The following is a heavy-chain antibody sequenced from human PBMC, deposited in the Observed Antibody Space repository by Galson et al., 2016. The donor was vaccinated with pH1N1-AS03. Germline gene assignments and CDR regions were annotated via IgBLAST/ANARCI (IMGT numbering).Heavy chain of an antibody. CDR2: IYPGDSHT. V-gene: IGHV5-51*01. Sequence: QSGAEVKKPGESLKISCKGSGYNFDTYYIAWVRQMPGKGLEWIGVIYPGDSHTRYSPSFQAQVTISADTSTSAAHLQWSGLKASDTGLYYCAIHSRSDFSSHFDLWGRGTLVTVSS. CDR3: AIHSRSDFSSHFDL. J-gene: IGHJ2*01. CDR1: GYNFDTYY. D-gene: IGHD3/OR15-3a*01.